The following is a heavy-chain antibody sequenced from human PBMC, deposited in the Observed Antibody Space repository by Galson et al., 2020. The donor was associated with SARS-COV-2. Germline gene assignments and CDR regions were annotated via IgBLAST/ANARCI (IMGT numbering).Heavy chain of an antibody. J-gene: IGHJ4*02. D-gene: IGHD3-22*01. CDR1: GGSISSYY. V-gene: IGHV4-4*07. CDR2: IYTSGST. Sequence: SETLSLTCTVPGGSISSYYWSWIRQPAGKGLEWIGRIYTSGSTNYNPSLKSRVTMSVDTSKNQFSLKLSSVTAADTAVYYCARDEGGSGYSSLKQFDYWGQGTLVTVSS. CDR3: ARDEGGSGYSSLKQFDY.